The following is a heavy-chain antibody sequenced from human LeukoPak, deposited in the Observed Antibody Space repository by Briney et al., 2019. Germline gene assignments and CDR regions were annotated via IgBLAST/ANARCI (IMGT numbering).Heavy chain of an antibody. CDR2: IKQDGSEK. CDR1: GFTFSSYW. D-gene: IGHD3-16*01. Sequence: GGSLRLSCAASGFTFSSYWMSWVRQAPGKGLEWVANIKQDGSEKYYVDSVKGRFTISRDNAKNSLYLQMNSLRAEDTAVYYCARVSWGSPTAVFDCWGQGTLVTVSS. V-gene: IGHV3-7*01. CDR3: ARVSWGSPTAVFDC. J-gene: IGHJ4*02.